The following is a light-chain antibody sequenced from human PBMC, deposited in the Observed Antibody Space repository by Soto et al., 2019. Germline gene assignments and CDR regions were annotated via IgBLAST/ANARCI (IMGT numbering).Light chain of an antibody. CDR3: SSYTSGSTLYV. CDR2: ASS. V-gene: IGLV2-14*01. J-gene: IGLJ1*01. CDR1: HSDVGSYNY. Sequence: QSVLNPPAPLSGSPRQSITISFPGTHSDVGSYNYVSWYQQHPGKAPRLMIYASSNRPSGVSHRFSGSRSGNTASLTISGLQAEDEADYFCSSYTSGSTLYVFGSGTKVTVL.